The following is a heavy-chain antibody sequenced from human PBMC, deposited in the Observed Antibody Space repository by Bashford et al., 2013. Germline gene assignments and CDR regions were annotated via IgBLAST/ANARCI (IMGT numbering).Heavy chain of an antibody. CDR3: ARGKDDDDSTGYWFDY. Sequence: PSLKSRVALSVDTSQNEFSLKLTSVTAADTAVYYCARGKDDDDSTGYWFDYWGHGTQVTVSS. V-gene: IGHV4-31*02. D-gene: IGHD3-22*01. J-gene: IGHJ4*01.